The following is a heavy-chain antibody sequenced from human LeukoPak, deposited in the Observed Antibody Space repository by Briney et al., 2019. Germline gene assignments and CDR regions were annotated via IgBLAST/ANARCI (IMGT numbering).Heavy chain of an antibody. CDR2: IYYSGST. J-gene: IGHJ1*01. CDR3: AREGSIVGATPYFQH. CDR1: GGSISSYY. V-gene: IGHV4-59*01. Sequence: PSETLSLTCTVSGGSISSYYWSWIRQPPGKGLEWIGYIYYSGSTNYNPSLKSRVTISVDTSKIQFSLKLSSVTAADTAVYYCAREGSIVGATPYFQHWGQGTLVTVSS. D-gene: IGHD1-26*01.